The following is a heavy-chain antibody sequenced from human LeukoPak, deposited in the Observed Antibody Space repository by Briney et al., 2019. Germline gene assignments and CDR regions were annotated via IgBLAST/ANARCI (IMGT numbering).Heavy chain of an antibody. Sequence: GGSLRLSCAASGFTFSSYGMHWVRQAPGKGLEWVAFIRYDGSNKYYADSVKGRFTISRDNSKNTLYLQMNSLRAEDTAVYYCAKDPLYSVAGPPRYYGMDVWGQGATVTVSS. J-gene: IGHJ6*02. CDR2: IRYDGSNK. V-gene: IGHV3-30*02. CDR1: GFTFSSYG. D-gene: IGHD6-19*01. CDR3: AKDPLYSVAGPPRYYGMDV.